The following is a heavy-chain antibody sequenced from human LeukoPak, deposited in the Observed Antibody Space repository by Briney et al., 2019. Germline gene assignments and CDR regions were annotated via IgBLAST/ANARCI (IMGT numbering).Heavy chain of an antibody. CDR1: GFTFSSYS. J-gene: IGHJ4*02. CDR3: AGRSGSKGFDY. CDR2: IKQVGSVK. D-gene: IGHD1-26*01. Sequence: GGSLRLSCAASGFTFSSYSMSWVRQAPGKGLEWVANIKQVGSVKYYVDSVKGRFTISRDNAKNSLHLQMNSLRAEDTAVYYCAGRSGSKGFDYWGQGTLVTVSS. V-gene: IGHV3-7*01.